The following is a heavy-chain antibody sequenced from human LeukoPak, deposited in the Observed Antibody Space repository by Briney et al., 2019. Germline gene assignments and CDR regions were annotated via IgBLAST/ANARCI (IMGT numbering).Heavy chain of an antibody. CDR2: ISSSGST. Sequence: SETLSLTCTVSGDSISSGDYYWSWIRQPAGKGLEWIGRISSSGSTNYNPSLKSRVTISVDTSKNQFSLKLSSVTAADTAVYYCARDRYYYDSSGYDPYFDYWGQGTLVTVSS. J-gene: IGHJ4*02. V-gene: IGHV4-61*02. CDR1: GDSISSGDYY. CDR3: ARDRYYYDSSGYDPYFDY. D-gene: IGHD3-22*01.